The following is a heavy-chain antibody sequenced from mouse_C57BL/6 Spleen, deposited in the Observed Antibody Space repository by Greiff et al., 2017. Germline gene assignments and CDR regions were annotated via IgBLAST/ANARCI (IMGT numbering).Heavy chain of an antibody. V-gene: IGHV5-17*01. Sequence: EVKLMESGGGLVKPGGSLKLSCAASGFTFSDYGMHWVRQAPEKGLEWVAYISSGSSTIYYADTVKGRFTISRDNAKNTLFLQMTSLRSEDTAMYYCARAYDYDVGYAMDYWGQGTSVTVSS. CDR2: ISSGSSTI. J-gene: IGHJ4*01. D-gene: IGHD2-4*01. CDR1: GFTFSDYG. CDR3: ARAYDYDVGYAMDY.